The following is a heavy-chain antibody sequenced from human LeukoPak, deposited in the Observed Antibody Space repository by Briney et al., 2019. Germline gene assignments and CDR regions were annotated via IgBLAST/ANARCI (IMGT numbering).Heavy chain of an antibody. V-gene: IGHV1-69*05. CDR1: GGTFSSYA. D-gene: IGHD2-8*01. CDR2: IIPIFGTA. Sequence: SVKVSCKASGGTFSSYAISWVRQAPGQGLEWMGGIIPIFGTANYAQKFQGRVTITTDESTSTAYMELSSLRSEDTAVYYCARVCQRDCTNGVCYMGGLDYWGQGTLVTVSS. CDR3: ARVCQRDCTNGVCYMGGLDY. J-gene: IGHJ4*02.